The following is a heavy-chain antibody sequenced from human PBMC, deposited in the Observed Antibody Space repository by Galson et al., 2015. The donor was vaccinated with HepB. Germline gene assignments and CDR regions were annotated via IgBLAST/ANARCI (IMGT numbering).Heavy chain of an antibody. CDR2: IRRKAYGGTA. CDR3: TRDQEQWLSITYYYYGMDV. Sequence: SLRLSCAGSGFIFGDYAMSWFRQAPGKGLEWVGFIRRKAYGGTAEYAASVKGRFTISRDDSRSIAYLQMNSLKTEDTAVYYCTRDQEQWLSITYYYYGMDVWGQGTTVTVSS. D-gene: IGHD6-19*01. J-gene: IGHJ6*02. CDR1: GFIFGDYA. V-gene: IGHV3-49*03.